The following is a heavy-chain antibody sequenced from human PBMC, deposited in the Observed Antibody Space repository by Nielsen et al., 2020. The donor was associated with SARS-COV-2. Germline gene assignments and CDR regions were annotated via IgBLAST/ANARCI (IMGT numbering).Heavy chain of an antibody. CDR3: ARPAVMATIVTAGDY. V-gene: IGHV4-39*01. CDR2: IYYSGST. Sequence: SETLSLTCSVSGGSISSTNWWSWIRQHPGKGLEWIGSIYYSGSTDYNPSLRSRVTVSIDTSKNQFSLKLTSVTAADSAVYFCARPAVMATIVTAGDYWGQGILVTVSS. D-gene: IGHD5-12*01. J-gene: IGHJ4*02. CDR1: GGSISSTNW.